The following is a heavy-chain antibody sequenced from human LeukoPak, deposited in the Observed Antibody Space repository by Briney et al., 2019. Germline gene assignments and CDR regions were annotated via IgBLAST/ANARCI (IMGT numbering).Heavy chain of an antibody. CDR1: GLPFSLYW. CDR3: ARAVTSTEGY. V-gene: IGHV3-7*03. Sequence: LGGSLSPSFPAPGLPFSLYWITGFGQAPGRGRAWVASLNEDGSEKYYVDSVKGRFTISRDNAQKSLYLEMKSLSAKDTAVYYCARAVTSTEGYWGQGTLVTVSS. J-gene: IGHJ4*02. CDR2: LNEDGSEK.